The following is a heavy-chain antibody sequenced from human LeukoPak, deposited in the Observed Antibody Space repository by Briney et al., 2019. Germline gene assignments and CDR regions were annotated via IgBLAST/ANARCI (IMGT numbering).Heavy chain of an antibody. V-gene: IGHV3-23*01. CDR2: ISGSGRST. J-gene: IGHJ4*02. CDR1: GFTFSSYV. Sequence: GGSLRLSCAASGFTFSSYVMSWVRQAPGKGLEWVSGISGSGRSTYYADSVKGRFTISRDNSKNTLYLQMNSLRAEDTAVYYCAKRNSSGWSAHFDYWGQGTLVTVSS. CDR3: AKRNSSGWSAHFDY. D-gene: IGHD6-19*01.